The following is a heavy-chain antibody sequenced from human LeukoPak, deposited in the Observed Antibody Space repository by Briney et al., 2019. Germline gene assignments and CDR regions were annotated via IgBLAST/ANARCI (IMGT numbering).Heavy chain of an antibody. CDR1: GFTFSSYL. CDR3: ASGPRFLEWLPPYNSFDH. V-gene: IGHV3-7*01. CDR2: IKQDGSEK. Sequence: PGGALRLSCAASGFTFSSYLMSWVRQAPEKGLEWVANIKQDGSEKYHVDSVKGRFTISRDHEKNSLYLQINSLRAEDTAVYYCASGPRFLEWLPPYNSFDHWGQGTLVTVSS. D-gene: IGHD3-3*01. J-gene: IGHJ5*02.